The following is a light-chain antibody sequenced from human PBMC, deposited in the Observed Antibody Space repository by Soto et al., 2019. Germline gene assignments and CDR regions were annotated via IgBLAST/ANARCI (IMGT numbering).Light chain of an antibody. CDR1: QSVLYSSNNKNY. CDR3: QQYYSTPFT. J-gene: IGKJ3*01. CDR2: WAS. V-gene: IGKV4-1*01. Sequence: DIVMTQSPDSLAVSLGERATINCKSSQSVLYSSNNKNYLAWYQQKPGQPPKLLIYWASTRESGVPDRFSGSGSGTDFTLTISSLQAEDGAVYYCQQYYSTPFTCGPGTKVDIK.